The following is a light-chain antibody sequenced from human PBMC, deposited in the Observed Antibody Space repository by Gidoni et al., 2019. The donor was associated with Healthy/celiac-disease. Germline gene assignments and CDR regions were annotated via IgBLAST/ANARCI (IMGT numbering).Light chain of an antibody. CDR1: QSISSY. CDR2: AAS. Sequence: DIQMTQSPSSLSASVGDRVTITCPASQSISSYLNWYQQKPGKAPKLLIYAASSLHSGVPSRFSGSGSGTDFTLTISSLQPEDVATYYCQQSYSTPLTFGGGTKVEIK. CDR3: QQSYSTPLT. J-gene: IGKJ4*01. V-gene: IGKV1-39*01.